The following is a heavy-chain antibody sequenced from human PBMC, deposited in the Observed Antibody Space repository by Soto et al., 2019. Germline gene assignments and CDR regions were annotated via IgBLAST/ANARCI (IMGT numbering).Heavy chain of an antibody. J-gene: IGHJ6*02. D-gene: IGHD3-10*01. V-gene: IGHV3-53*04. CDR2: LHSGGET. CDR3: ARDGPYSYASRTDV. CDR1: GIPVSSNY. Sequence: EVQLVESGGGLVQPGGSLRLSCVASGIPVSSNYMTWVRQAPGKGLEWVSVLHSGGETYYANSVQGRFTISTHASTKTVFLPMNSLTAEDTAVYYCARDGPYSYASRTDVWGQGTTVTVAS.